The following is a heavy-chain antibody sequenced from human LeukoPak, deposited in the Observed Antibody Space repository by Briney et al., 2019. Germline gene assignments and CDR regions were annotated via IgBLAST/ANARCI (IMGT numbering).Heavy chain of an antibody. CDR3: ARDGSANWGQFDY. Sequence: PSETLSLTCTVCGGSISSHYWSWIRQPPGKGLEWIGYIYYSGSANYNPSLKSRVTISVDTSKNQFSLNLNSVTAADTAVYYCARDGSANWGQFDYWGQGTLVTVSS. CDR1: GGSISSHY. V-gene: IGHV4-59*11. J-gene: IGHJ4*02. CDR2: IYYSGSA. D-gene: IGHD7-27*01.